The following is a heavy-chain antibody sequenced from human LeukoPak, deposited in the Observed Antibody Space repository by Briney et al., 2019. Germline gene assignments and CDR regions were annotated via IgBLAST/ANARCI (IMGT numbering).Heavy chain of an antibody. CDR1: GGSFSGYY. V-gene: IGHV4-34*01. D-gene: IGHD5-24*01. Sequence: PSETLSLTCAVYGGSFSGYYWSWIRQPPGKGLEWIGEINHSGSTNYNPSLKSRVTISVDTSKNQFSLKLSSVTAADTAVYYCARQGEDGYNPTDWGQGTLVTVSS. J-gene: IGHJ4*02. CDR2: INHSGST. CDR3: ARQGEDGYNPTD.